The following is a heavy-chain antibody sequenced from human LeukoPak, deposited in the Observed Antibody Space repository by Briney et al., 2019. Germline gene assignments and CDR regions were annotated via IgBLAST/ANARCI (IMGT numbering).Heavy chain of an antibody. CDR2: INPSGGST. D-gene: IGHD6-19*01. J-gene: IGHJ5*02. V-gene: IGHV1-46*01. CDR1: GYTFTSYY. CDR3: ARDSSGWYIGFDP. Sequence: ASVKVSCTASGYTFTSYYMHWVRQAPGQGLEWMGIINPSGGSTSYAQKFQGRVTMTRDTSTSTVYMELSSLRSEDTAVYYCARDSSGWYIGFDPWGQGTLVTVSS.